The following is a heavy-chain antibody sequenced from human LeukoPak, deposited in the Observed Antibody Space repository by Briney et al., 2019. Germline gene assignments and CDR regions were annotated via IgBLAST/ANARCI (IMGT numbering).Heavy chain of an antibody. CDR3: AREYSSSWDPSFDY. J-gene: IGHJ4*02. CDR1: GGSISSYY. Sequence: SETLSLTCTVSGGSISSYYWSWIRQPAGKGLEWIGCIYTSGSTNYNPSLKSRVTMSVDTSKNQFSLKLSSVTAADTAVYYCAREYSSSWDPSFDYWGQGTLVTVSS. V-gene: IGHV4-4*07. CDR2: IYTSGST. D-gene: IGHD6-13*01.